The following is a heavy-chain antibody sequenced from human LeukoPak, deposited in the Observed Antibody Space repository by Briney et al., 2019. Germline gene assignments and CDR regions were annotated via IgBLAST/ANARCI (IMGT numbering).Heavy chain of an antibody. J-gene: IGHJ4*02. CDR2: ISYDGSNK. D-gene: IGHD3-10*01. V-gene: IGHV3-30*04. CDR1: GFTFSSYA. CDR3: TKVVGDGGPFDY. Sequence: GRSLRLSCAASGFTFSSYAMHWVRQAPGKGLEWVAVISYDGSNKYYADSVKGRFTISRDNSKNTLYLQMNSLRAEDTAVYYCTKVVGDGGPFDYWGQGTLVTVSS.